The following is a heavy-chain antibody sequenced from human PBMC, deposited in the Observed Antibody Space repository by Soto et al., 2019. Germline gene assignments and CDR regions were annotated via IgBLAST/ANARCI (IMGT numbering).Heavy chain of an antibody. CDR3: AIEDSNGYGQNWFDP. Sequence: VASVKVSCKASGYTFTGYYMHWVRQAPGQGLEWMGWINPNSGGTNYAQKFQGRVTMTRDTSISTAYMELSRLRSDDTAVYYCAIEDSNGYGQNWFDPWGQGTLVTVSS. CDR2: INPNSGGT. J-gene: IGHJ5*02. CDR1: GYTFTGYY. D-gene: IGHD3-22*01. V-gene: IGHV1-2*02.